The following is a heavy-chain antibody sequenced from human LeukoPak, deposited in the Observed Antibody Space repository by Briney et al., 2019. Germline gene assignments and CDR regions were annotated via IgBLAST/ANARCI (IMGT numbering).Heavy chain of an antibody. CDR3: ARERRDGHNYSDF. CDR2: ISHSGTS. J-gene: IGHJ4*02. CDR1: GGSLSSGGYF. D-gene: IGHD5-24*01. V-gene: IGHV4-31*11. Sequence: SETPSLTCAVSGGSLSSGGYFWGWIRQYPGKGLEWIGCISHSGTSYYNPSLKSRVTISVDTSRNQFSLELSSVTAADTAVYFCARERRDGHNYSDFWGQGALVTVSS.